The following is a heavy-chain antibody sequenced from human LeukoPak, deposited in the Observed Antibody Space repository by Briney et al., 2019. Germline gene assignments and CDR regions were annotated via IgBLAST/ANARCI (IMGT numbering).Heavy chain of an antibody. J-gene: IGHJ4*02. CDR1: GGSFSGYY. CDR3: ARDISVAGSFLLFDY. Sequence: NPSETLSLTCAVYGGSFSGYYWSWIRQPAGKGLEWIGRIYTSGSSNSNPSLKSRVTMSADTSKNQFSLKLSSVTAADTAVYYCARDISVAGSFLLFDYWGQGTLVTVSS. D-gene: IGHD6-19*01. V-gene: IGHV4-4*07. CDR2: IYTSGSS.